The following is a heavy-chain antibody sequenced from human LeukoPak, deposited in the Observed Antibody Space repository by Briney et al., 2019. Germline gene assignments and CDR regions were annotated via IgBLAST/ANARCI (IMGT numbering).Heavy chain of an antibody. J-gene: IGHJ1*01. CDR2: IKSDGSRT. CDR1: GFAFSTYW. CDR3: ARDDYNRH. V-gene: IGHV3-74*01. Sequence: GGSLRLSCAASGFAFSTYWMHWVRQAPGKGLVWVSRIKSDGSRTIYADSVKGRFTISRDNAKNTLYLQMNSLRAEDTAVYYCARDDYNRHWGQGSLVTVSS. D-gene: IGHD4-11*01.